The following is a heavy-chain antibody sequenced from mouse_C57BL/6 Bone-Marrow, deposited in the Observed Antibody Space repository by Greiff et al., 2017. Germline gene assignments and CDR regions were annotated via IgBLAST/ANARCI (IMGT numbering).Heavy chain of an antibody. J-gene: IGHJ2*01. CDR3: ARGDYGSSYYYFAY. V-gene: IGHV1-50*01. CDR2: IDPSDSYT. CDR1: GYTFTSYW. Sequence: VQLQQPGAELVKPGASVKLSCKASGYTFTSYWMQWVKQRPGQGLEWIGEIDPSDSYTNYNQKFKGKATLTVDTSSSTAYMQLSSLTSEDSAVYYCARGDYGSSYYYFAYWGQGTTLTVSS. D-gene: IGHD1-1*01.